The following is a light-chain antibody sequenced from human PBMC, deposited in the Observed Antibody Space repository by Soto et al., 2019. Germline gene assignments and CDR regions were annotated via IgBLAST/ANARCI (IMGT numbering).Light chain of an antibody. CDR2: DAS. J-gene: IGKJ4*01. V-gene: IGKV3D-20*02. Sequence: EIVLTQSPETLSLSPGERATLSCRSSQSISSSYLAWYQQKPGQAPRLLLYDASNRATGIPARFSGSGSGTDFTLTISSLEPEDFAVYYCQQRSNWPPLTFGGGTKVDIK. CDR1: QSISSSY. CDR3: QQRSNWPPLT.